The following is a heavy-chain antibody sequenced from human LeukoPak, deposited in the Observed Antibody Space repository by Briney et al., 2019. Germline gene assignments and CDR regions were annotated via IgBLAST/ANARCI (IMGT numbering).Heavy chain of an antibody. CDR1: GGSIGSYY. V-gene: IGHV4-59*01. Sequence: KPAETLSLTCAVSGGSIGSYYWSWIRQPPGKGLEWIGYIHDSGSTKYNPSLKSRVTMSVDTSRNPLSLKLTSVTAPDTCVYYCPRGRSGGDWFDPWGQGTLVTVSS. J-gene: IGHJ5*02. D-gene: IGHD3-10*01. CDR2: IHDSGST. CDR3: PRGRSGGDWFDP.